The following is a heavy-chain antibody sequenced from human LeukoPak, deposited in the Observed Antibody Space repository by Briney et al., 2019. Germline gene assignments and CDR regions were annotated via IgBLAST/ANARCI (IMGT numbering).Heavy chain of an antibody. J-gene: IGHJ4*02. CDR1: GGSISSGGYY. CDR3: AREWGYSYGSFDY. D-gene: IGHD5-18*01. CDR2: IYYSGST. Sequence: SETLSLTCTVSGGSISSGGYYWSWLRQHPGKGLEWIGYIYYSGSTYYNPSLKSRVTISVDTSKNQFSLKLSSVTAADTAVYYCAREWGYSYGSFDYWGQGTLVTVSS. V-gene: IGHV4-31*03.